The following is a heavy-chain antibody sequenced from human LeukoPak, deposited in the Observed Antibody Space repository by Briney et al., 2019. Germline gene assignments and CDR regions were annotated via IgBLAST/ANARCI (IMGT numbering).Heavy chain of an antibody. D-gene: IGHD2-21*02. V-gene: IGHV3-23*01. Sequence: GGSLRLSCAASGFTFSSYDMSWVRQAPGKGLEWVSAISGSGGSTYYADSVKGRFTISRDNSKYTLFLQMNSLRAEDTAVYYCSLRAFWFDPWGQGTLVSVSS. CDR2: ISGSGGST. CDR1: GFTFSSYD. J-gene: IGHJ5*02. CDR3: SLRAFWFDP.